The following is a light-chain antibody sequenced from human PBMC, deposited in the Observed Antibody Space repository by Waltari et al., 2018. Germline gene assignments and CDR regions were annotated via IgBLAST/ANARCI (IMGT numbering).Light chain of an antibody. V-gene: IGKV4-1*01. CDR3: QQYYSTLLLT. CDR1: QSVLYSSNNKNY. Sequence: DIVMTQSPDSLAVSLGERATINCKSSQSVLYSSNNKNYLAWYQQKPGQPPKLPIYWASTRESGVPYRVSGSGSGTDFTLTISSLQAEDVAVYYCQQYYSTLLLTFGGGTKVEIK. J-gene: IGKJ4*01. CDR2: WAS.